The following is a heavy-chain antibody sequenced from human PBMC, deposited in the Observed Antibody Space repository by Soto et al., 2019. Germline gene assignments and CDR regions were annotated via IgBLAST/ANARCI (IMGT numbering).Heavy chain of an antibody. Sequence: QITLKESGPTLVKPTQTLTLTRSFSGFSLSTSGVGVGWIRQPPGKALEWLALIYWDDDGRCNPSLRSRLTITKDTSKNQVVLTMTNMDPVDTATYYCALRGYCTGDSCYSAWGQGTLVTVSS. V-gene: IGHV2-5*02. D-gene: IGHD2-15*01. CDR3: ALRGYCTGDSCYSA. J-gene: IGHJ5*02. CDR1: GFSLSTSGVG. CDR2: IYWDDDG.